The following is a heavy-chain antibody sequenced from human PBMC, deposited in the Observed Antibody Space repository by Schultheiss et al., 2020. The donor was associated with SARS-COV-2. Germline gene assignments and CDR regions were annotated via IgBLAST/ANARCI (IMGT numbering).Heavy chain of an antibody. Sequence: GGSLRLSCAASGFTFSSYAMHWVRQAPGKGLEWVAVISYDGSNKYYADSVKGRFTISRDNAKNSLYLQMNSLRAEDTAVYYCARASIVGYNYYYYYMDVWGKGTTVTVSS. CDR1: GFTFSSYA. CDR2: ISYDGSNK. CDR3: ARASIVGYNYYYYYMDV. D-gene: IGHD1-26*01. V-gene: IGHV3-30*07. J-gene: IGHJ6*03.